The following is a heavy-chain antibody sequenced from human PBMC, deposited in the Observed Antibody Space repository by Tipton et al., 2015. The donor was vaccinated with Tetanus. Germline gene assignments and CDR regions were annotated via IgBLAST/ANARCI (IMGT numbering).Heavy chain of an antibody. Sequence: AASGFTFSSYSMNWVRQAPGKGLEWVSSISSSSSYIYYADSVKGRFTISSDNAKNSLYLQMNSLRAEDTAVYYCARRGPNGFDLDYWGQGTLVTVSS. CDR1: GFTFSSYS. CDR2: ISSSSSYI. J-gene: IGHJ4*02. CDR3: ARRGPNGFDLDY. V-gene: IGHV3-21*01. D-gene: IGHD5-12*01.